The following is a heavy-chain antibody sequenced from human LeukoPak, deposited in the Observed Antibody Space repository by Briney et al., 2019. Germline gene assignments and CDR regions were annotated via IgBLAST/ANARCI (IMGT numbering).Heavy chain of an antibody. V-gene: IGHV4-34*01. CDR2: INHSGST. J-gene: IGHJ1*01. D-gene: IGHD2-15*01. Sequence: SETLSLTCAVYGGSFSGYYWSWIRQPPGKGLEWIGEINHSGSTNYNPSLKSRVTISVDTSKNQFSLKLSSVTAEDTPVYYCAPYCSGGSCTGYVQHWGQGTLVTVFS. CDR1: GGSFSGYY. CDR3: APYCSGGSCTGYVQH.